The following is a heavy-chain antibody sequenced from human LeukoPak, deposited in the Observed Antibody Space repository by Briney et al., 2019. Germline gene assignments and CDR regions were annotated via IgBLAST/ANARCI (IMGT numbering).Heavy chain of an antibody. Sequence: SETLSLTCTVSGGSVSSGSYYWSWLRPPPGKGLEWLGYIYYSGSTNYNPSLKSRVTISVDTSKNQFSLKLSSVTAADTAVYYCARAPYGSGSYFSYYYYYGMDVWGQGTTVTVSS. D-gene: IGHD3-10*01. CDR1: GGSVSSGSYY. CDR2: IYYSGST. V-gene: IGHV4-61*01. CDR3: ARAPYGSGSYFSYYYYYGMDV. J-gene: IGHJ6*02.